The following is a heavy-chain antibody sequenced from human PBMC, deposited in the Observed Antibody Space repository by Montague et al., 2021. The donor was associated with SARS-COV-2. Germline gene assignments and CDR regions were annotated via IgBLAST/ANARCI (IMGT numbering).Heavy chain of an antibody. Sequence: SETLSLTCAVYGGSFSGYYWSWIRQPPGKGLEWIGEINHSGSTNYTPSLKGRVAISVDTSKNQLSLKLSSVTAADTAMYYCARARVVVPTTRNWFDPWGQGTLVTVSS. D-gene: IGHD2-2*01. J-gene: IGHJ5*02. CDR1: GGSFSGYY. V-gene: IGHV4-34*01. CDR3: ARARVVVPTTRNWFDP. CDR2: INHSGST.